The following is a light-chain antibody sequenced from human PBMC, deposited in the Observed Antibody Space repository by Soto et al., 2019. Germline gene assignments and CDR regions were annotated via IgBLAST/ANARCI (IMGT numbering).Light chain of an antibody. V-gene: IGKV3-15*01. Sequence: EIVMTQSPATLSVSPRERATLSCRASQSVSSNLAWSQHKPGQAPSLLIYGASTRATGIPARFSGSGSGTEFTLTISRLQSEDFAVYYCQQYNDWPSWTFGQGTKVEI. J-gene: IGKJ1*01. CDR1: QSVSSN. CDR2: GAS. CDR3: QQYNDWPSWT.